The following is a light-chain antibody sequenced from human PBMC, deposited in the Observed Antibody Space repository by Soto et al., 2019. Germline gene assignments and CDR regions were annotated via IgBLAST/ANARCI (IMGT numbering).Light chain of an antibody. J-gene: IGLJ1*01. Sequence: QASLTKSPSASGSPGQSVTISCTGTSSDIGGYISVSCYDQHPGKTPKVMIYDVTKRPSDVPDRFSGSKSRNTASLTVYALQAEDEAEYYCSSYTDRKNVVYGTGTKVTVL. CDR3: SSYTDRKNVV. CDR2: DVT. CDR1: SSDIGGYIS. V-gene: IGLV2-8*01.